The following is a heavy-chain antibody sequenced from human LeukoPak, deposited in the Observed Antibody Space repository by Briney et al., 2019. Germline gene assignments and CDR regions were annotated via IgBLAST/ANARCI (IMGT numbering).Heavy chain of an antibody. CDR1: GFTFRSYA. D-gene: IGHD6-13*01. Sequence: GGSLRLSCAASGFTFRSYAMSWVRQAPGKGLEWVSVISGNGDSTDYADSVKGRFSISRDNAKNTLYLQMNSLRAEDTAVYYCTKSFRSIWWGGVDYFDYWGEGALVTVSS. V-gene: IGHV3-23*01. CDR3: TKSFRSIWWGGVDYFDY. J-gene: IGHJ4*02. CDR2: ISGNGDST.